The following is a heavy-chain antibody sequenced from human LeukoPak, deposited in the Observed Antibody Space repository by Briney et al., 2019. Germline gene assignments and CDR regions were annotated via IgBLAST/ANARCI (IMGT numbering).Heavy chain of an antibody. CDR2: IKRKTDGETT. D-gene: IGHD3-16*01. V-gene: IGHV3-15*01. J-gene: IGHJ4*02. CDR1: GLTFSNAW. CDR3: ATASSGLFY. Sequence: GGSLRLSCAASGLTFSNAWMRWVRQAPGEGLGWVGRIKRKTDGETTEYVAPVKGRFTISRDDSKNTLYLQMNSLKTEDTAVYYCATASSGLFYWGEGTLVTVSS.